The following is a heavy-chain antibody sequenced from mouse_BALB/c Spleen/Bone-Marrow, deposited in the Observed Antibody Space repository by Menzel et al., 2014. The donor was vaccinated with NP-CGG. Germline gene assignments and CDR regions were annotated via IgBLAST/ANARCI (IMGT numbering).Heavy chain of an antibody. V-gene: IGHV1S16*01. CDR3: TRFWDEAY. J-gene: IGHJ3*01. CDR2: INPRNGGT. Sequence: QVQLQQPGAELVKPGASVKLSCKASGYTFTNYYMYWVKQRPGQGLEWIGEINPRNGGTNFNEKFKRKATLTVGKSSSTAYMKLNSLTSEDSAVYYCTRFWDEAYWGQGTLVTVSA. CDR1: GYTFTNYY. D-gene: IGHD4-1*01.